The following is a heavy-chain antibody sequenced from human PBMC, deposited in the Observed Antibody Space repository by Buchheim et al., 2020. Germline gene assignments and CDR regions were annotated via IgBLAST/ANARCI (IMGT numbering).Heavy chain of an antibody. CDR1: GFSVSTREVS. Sequence: QITLKESGPTLVKPTQTLTLTCSCSGFSVSTREVSVGWIRQPPGKAPEWLALSHGVDTAQYSPSLRSRLTLTKDTSKNQVFLTLANVDPVDTATYYCVRRHSSSRGPPKWGPGTL. D-gene: IGHD2-15*01. CDR2: SHGVDTA. J-gene: IGHJ1*01. CDR3: VRRHSSSRGPPK. V-gene: IGHV2-5*02.